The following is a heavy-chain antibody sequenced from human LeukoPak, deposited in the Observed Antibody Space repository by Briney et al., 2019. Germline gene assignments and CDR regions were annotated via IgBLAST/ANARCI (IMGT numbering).Heavy chain of an antibody. V-gene: IGHV3-21*01. D-gene: IGHD2-8*01. Sequence: GGSLRLSCAASGFTLNSFNMNWVRQAPGKGLEWVSTINNSGDDKYYGDSVKGRFTISRDDAKNLLYLQMNSLSADDTALYFCARRVPLTKSYYYYYMDVWGKGTAVIVSS. CDR3: ARRVPLTKSYYYYYMDV. J-gene: IGHJ6*03. CDR1: GFTLNSFN. CDR2: INNSGDDK.